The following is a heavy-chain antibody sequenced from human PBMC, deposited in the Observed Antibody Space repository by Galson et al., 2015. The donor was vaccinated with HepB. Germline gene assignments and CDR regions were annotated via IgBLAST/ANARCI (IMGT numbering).Heavy chain of an antibody. Sequence: SLRLSCAASGFTFSTYAMSWVREAPGKGLEWVSSISGGGGSTYYADSMKGRFTISRDNSKNTLYLQMSSLGAEDTAVYYCAKEPNMGGYWFDPWGQGTLVTVSS. D-gene: IGHD1-26*01. CDR2: ISGGGGST. CDR1: GFTFSTYA. CDR3: AKEPNMGGYWFDP. V-gene: IGHV3-23*01. J-gene: IGHJ5*02.